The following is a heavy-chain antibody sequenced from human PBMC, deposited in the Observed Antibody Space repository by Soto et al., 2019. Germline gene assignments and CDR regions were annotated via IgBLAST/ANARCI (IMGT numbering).Heavy chain of an antibody. CDR2: IYYSGST. D-gene: IGHD3-10*01. CDR3: TTQGFGGLHGLVDV. J-gene: IGHJ6*02. Sequence: SETLSLTCTVSGGSISSYYWSWIRQPPGKGLEWIGYIYYSGSTNYNPSLKSRVSISVDTSKNQFSLKLTSVTAADTAVYYCTTQGFGGLHGLVDVWGQGTTVTVSS. V-gene: IGHV4-59*08. CDR1: GGSISSYY.